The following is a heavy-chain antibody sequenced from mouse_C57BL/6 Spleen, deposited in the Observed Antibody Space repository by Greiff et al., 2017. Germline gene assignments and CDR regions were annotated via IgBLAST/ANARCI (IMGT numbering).Heavy chain of an antibody. CDR2: ISGGGSYT. J-gene: IGHJ3*01. D-gene: IGHD4-1*01. Sequence: EVKVVESGGDLVKPGGSLKLSCAASGFTFSSYGMSWVRQTPDKRLEWVATISGGGSYTYYPDSVKGRFTISRDNAKNTLYLQMSSLKSEDTATYYCASLTGTRAYWGQGTLVTVSA. V-gene: IGHV5-6*01. CDR3: ASLTGTRAY. CDR1: GFTFSSYG.